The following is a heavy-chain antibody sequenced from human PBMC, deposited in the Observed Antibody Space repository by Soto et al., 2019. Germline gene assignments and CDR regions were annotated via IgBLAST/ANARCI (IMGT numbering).Heavy chain of an antibody. D-gene: IGHD5-12*01. CDR1: GYTFTSYG. J-gene: IGHJ4*02. CDR2: ISAYNGNT. Sequence: ASVKVSCKASGYTFTSYGISWVRQAPGQGLEWMGWISAYNGNTNYAQKLQGRVTMTTDTSTSTAYMELRSLRSDDTAVYYCAREFGTDRGYEPFDYWGQGTLVTVSS. CDR3: AREFGTDRGYEPFDY. V-gene: IGHV1-18*01.